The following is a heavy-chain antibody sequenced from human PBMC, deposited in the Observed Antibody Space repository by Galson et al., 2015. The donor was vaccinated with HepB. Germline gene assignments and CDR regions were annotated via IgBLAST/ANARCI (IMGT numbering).Heavy chain of an antibody. D-gene: IGHD3-22*01. J-gene: IGHJ4*02. CDR2: IIPILGIA. V-gene: IGHV1-69*04. CDR1: GGTFSSYA. CDR3: ARAWDYYDSSGYYTDYYFDY. Sequence: SVKVSCKASGGTFSSYAISWVRQAPGQGLEWMGRIIPILGIANYAQKFQGRVTITADKSTSTAYMELSSLRSEDTAVYYCARAWDYYDSSGYYTDYYFDYWGQGTLVTVSS.